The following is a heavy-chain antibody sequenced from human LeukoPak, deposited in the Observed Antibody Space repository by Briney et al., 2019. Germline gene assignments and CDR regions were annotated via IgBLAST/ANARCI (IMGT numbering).Heavy chain of an antibody. CDR1: GFTFSSYE. V-gene: IGHV3-43*02. J-gene: IGHJ3*02. CDR3: AKEFLAYDAFDI. CDR2: ISWDGGST. Sequence: GGSLRLSCAASGFTFSSYEMNWVRQAPGKGLEWVSLISWDGGSTYYADSVKGRFTISRDNSKNSLYLQMNSLRTEDTALYYCAKEFLAYDAFDIWGQGTMVTVSS.